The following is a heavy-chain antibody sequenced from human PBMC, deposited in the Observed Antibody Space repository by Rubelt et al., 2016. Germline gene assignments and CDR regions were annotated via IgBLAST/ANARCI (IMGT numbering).Heavy chain of an antibody. CDR1: GFTFSNYR. CDR3: ARYSSSSGGADYYFDY. Sequence: EVQLVESGGGLIQPGGSLRLSCAASGFTFSNYRMSWVRQAPGKGLVWVSRISGAGSTPYYADSVKGRFTISRDNAKNTVFLQMNSLRAEDTAVYYCARYSSSSGGADYYFDYWGQGTLVTVSS. CDR2: ISGAGSTP. D-gene: IGHD6-6*01. J-gene: IGHJ4*02. V-gene: IGHV3-74*02.